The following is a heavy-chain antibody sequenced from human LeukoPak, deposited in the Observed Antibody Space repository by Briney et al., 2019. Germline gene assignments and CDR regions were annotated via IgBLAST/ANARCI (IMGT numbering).Heavy chain of an antibody. CDR1: GYTFTGYY. CDR3: ARVSDIVVVPAPLGVNEFDI. Sequence: ASVKVSCKASGYTFTGYYMHWVRQAPGQGLEWMGWINPNSGGTNYAQKFQGRVTMTRDTSISTAYMELSRLRSDDTAVYYCARVSDIVVVPAPLGVNEFDIWGQGTMVTVSS. J-gene: IGHJ3*02. D-gene: IGHD2-2*01. CDR2: INPNSGGT. V-gene: IGHV1-2*02.